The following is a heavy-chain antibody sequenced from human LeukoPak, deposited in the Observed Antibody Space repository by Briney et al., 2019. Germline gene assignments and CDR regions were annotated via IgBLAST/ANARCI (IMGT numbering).Heavy chain of an antibody. CDR3: ATYRQVLLPFES. CDR1: GFTFSSYA. D-gene: IGHD2-8*02. J-gene: IGHJ4*02. Sequence: GGSLRLSCAASGFTFSSYAMTWVRQAPGKGLQWVSAISGSGGSTYYADSVKGRFTISRDNSKNTLYLQMNSLRAEDTAIYYCATYRQVLLPFESWGQGTLVTVSS. V-gene: IGHV3-23*01. CDR2: ISGSGGST.